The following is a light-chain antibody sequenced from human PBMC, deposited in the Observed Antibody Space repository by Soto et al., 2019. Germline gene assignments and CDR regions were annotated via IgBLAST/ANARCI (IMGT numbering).Light chain of an antibody. CDR3: QQYGSSPWT. V-gene: IGKV3-20*01. CDR2: GAS. CDR1: QSVSSN. J-gene: IGKJ1*01. Sequence: ETVLTQSPGTLSLSPGERATLSCRASQSVSSNLAWYQQKPGQAPRLLIYGASTRATGIPARFSGSGSGTDFTLTISRLEPEDFAVYYCQQYGSSPWTFGQGTKVDIK.